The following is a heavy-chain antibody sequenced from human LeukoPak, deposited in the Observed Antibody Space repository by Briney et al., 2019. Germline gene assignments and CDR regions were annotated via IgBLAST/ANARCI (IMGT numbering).Heavy chain of an antibody. CDR3: ARDGWFYFDS. J-gene: IGHJ4*02. CDR2: INQDGTYK. D-gene: IGHD2-15*01. V-gene: IGHV3-7*04. CDR1: GFTFRSYW. Sequence: GGSLRLSCAASGFTFRSYWMGWVRQAPGKGLEWVANINQDGTYKYYVDSVKGRFTISRDNAKNSLYLQMNGLGAEDSALYCCARDGWFYFDSWGQGSLVT.